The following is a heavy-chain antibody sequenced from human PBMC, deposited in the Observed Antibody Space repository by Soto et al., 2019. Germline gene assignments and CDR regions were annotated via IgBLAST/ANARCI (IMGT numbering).Heavy chain of an antibody. D-gene: IGHD4-4*01. V-gene: IGHV4-59*01. CDR1: GGSISGYY. J-gene: IGHJ5*01. CDR2: IYYSGSS. CDR3: ARANPYSNHWWFDS. Sequence: PSETLSLTCTVSGGSISGYYWSWIRQPPGKGLEWLGYIYYSGSSNSNPSLKSRLTISVDTSKNQFTLKLNSVTAADTAVYYCARANPYSNHWWFDSWGQGTPVTVSS.